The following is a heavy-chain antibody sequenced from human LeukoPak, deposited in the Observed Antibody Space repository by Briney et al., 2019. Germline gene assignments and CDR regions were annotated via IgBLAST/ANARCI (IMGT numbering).Heavy chain of an antibody. J-gene: IGHJ4*02. CDR3: ATYRQVLLPFES. CDR1: GLTFSTFA. Sequence: GGSLRLSCAASGLTFSTFAMIWVRQPPGKGLEWVSSIFPSGGEIHYADSVRGRFTISRDNSKSTLSLQMNSLRAEDAAIYYCATYRQVLLPFESWGQGTLVTVSS. V-gene: IGHV3-23*01. D-gene: IGHD2-8*02. CDR2: IFPSGGEI.